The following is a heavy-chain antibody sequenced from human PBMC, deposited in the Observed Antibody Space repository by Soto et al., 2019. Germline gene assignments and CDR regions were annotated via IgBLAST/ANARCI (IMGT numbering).Heavy chain of an antibody. Sequence: EVQLVESGGGLVQPGGSLRLSCAASGFTFSSYSMNWVRQAPGKGLEWVSYISSSSSTIYYADSVKGRFTISRDNAKNSLYLQMNSLRDEDTAVYYCAREGHYYDSSGSASDWYFDLWGRGTLVTVSS. CDR3: AREGHYYDSSGSASDWYFDL. D-gene: IGHD3-22*01. V-gene: IGHV3-48*02. J-gene: IGHJ2*01. CDR2: ISSSSSTI. CDR1: GFTFSSYS.